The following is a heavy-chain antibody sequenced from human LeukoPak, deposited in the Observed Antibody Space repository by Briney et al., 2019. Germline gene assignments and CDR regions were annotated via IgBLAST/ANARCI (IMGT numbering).Heavy chain of an antibody. D-gene: IGHD3-22*01. CDR3: AREFYHYDSSGYYIDY. CDR2: IYYSGGT. V-gene: IGHV4-59*01. CDR1: GVSISSYY. J-gene: IGHJ4*02. Sequence: PSETLSLTCTVAGVSISSYYWSWIRQPPGKGLEWVGYIYYSGGTNYNPSLKSRVTISVDTTKNQFSLKLSSVTAADTAVYYCAREFYHYDSSGYYIDYWGQGTLVTVSS.